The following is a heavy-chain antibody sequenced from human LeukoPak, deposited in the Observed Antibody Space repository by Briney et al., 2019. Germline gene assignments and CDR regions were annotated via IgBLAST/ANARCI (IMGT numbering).Heavy chain of an antibody. CDR2: IKQDGSEN. CDR1: GFTFSSYW. CDR3: ARSPMVYAIPYYYYYYMDV. D-gene: IGHD2-8*01. Sequence: GGSLRLSCAASGFTFSSYWMSWVRQAPGKGLEWVANIKQDGSENYYVDSVKGRFTISRDNAKNSLYLQMNSLRAEDTAVYYCARSPMVYAIPYYYYYYMDVWGKGTTVTVSS. J-gene: IGHJ6*03. V-gene: IGHV3-7*01.